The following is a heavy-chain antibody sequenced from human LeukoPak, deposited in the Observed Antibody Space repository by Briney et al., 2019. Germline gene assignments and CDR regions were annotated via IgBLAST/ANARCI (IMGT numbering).Heavy chain of an antibody. J-gene: IGHJ6*03. Sequence: ASVKVSCKASGYTFTTYYIHWVRQAPGQGLEWMGILNPSSGTTSYAQNFQGRVTMTRDMSTTTVYMELSSLRSEDTAVYYCARDPGLQGNYYYMDVWGQGTLVTVSS. CDR1: GYTFTTYY. CDR3: ARDPGLQGNYYYMDV. CDR2: LNPSSGTT. D-gene: IGHD4-11*01. V-gene: IGHV1-46*01.